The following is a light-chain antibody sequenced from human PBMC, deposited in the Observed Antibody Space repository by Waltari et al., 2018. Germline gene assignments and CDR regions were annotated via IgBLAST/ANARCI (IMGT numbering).Light chain of an antibody. Sequence: EVVLTQSPGTLSLSPGERATISCRASENVMHNFLAWYQQRPGQAPSLLIHRASIGATGVPDRFSGSGSGADFSLTISRLEPEDFAVYYCQQFGSSPPTFGPGTKVDIK. CDR2: RAS. CDR3: QQFGSSPPT. J-gene: IGKJ3*01. V-gene: IGKV3-20*01. CDR1: ENVMHNF.